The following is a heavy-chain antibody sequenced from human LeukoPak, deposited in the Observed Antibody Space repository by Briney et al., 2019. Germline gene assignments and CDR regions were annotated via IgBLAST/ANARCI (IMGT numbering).Heavy chain of an antibody. Sequence: GASVKVSCKASGYSLDSYGISWVRQAPGQGLEWMGWININNGNRDFTQKVQGRVTMTTDTSTNTAYMELRSLRSDDTAVYYCARSGRPTSGRYYNYMDVWGKGTTVTVSS. CDR1: GYSLDSYG. CDR2: ININNGNR. D-gene: IGHD3-10*01. J-gene: IGHJ6*03. CDR3: ARSGRPTSGRYYNYMDV. V-gene: IGHV1-18*01.